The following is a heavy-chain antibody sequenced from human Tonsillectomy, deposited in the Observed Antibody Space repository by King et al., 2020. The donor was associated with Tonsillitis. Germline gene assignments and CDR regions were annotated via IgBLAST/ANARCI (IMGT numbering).Heavy chain of an antibody. Sequence: QLQESGPGLVKPSGTLSLTCAVSGGSISSSNWWSWVRQPPGKGLEWIGEIYHSGSTDYNPSLKSRVTISLDKSKNQFSLKLTSVTAADTAVYYCARDRGLRFLEGDYFDYWGQGLLVTVSS. J-gene: IGHJ4*02. CDR1: GGSISSSNW. D-gene: IGHD3-3*01. CDR2: IYHSGST. V-gene: IGHV4-4*02. CDR3: ARDRGLRFLEGDYFDY.